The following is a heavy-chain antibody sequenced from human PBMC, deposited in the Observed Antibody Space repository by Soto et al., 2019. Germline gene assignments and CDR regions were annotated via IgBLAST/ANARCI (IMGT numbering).Heavy chain of an antibody. J-gene: IGHJ4*02. CDR2: ISYDGSNK. Sequence: QVQLVESGGGVVQPGRSLRLSCAASGFTFSSYGMHWVRQAPGKGLEWVAVISYDGSNKYYADSVKGRFTISRDNSKNTLYLKMNSLRAEDRAVYYCANWGYGMAARTYFDYWGQGPLVTVSS. V-gene: IGHV3-30*18. CDR3: ANWGYGMAARTYFDY. D-gene: IGHD6-6*01. CDR1: GFTFSSYG.